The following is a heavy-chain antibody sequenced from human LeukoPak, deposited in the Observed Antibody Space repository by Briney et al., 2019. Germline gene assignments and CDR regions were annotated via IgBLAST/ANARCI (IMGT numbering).Heavy chain of an antibody. J-gene: IGHJ5*02. Sequence: GGSLRLTCAASGFTFSSYSMNWVRQAPGKGLEWVSSISSSSSYIYYADSVKGRFTISRDNAKNSLYLQMNSLRAEDTAVYYCARDQAGWFDPWGQGTLVTVSS. CDR1: GFTFSSYS. CDR3: ARDQAGWFDP. CDR2: ISSSSSYI. V-gene: IGHV3-21*01.